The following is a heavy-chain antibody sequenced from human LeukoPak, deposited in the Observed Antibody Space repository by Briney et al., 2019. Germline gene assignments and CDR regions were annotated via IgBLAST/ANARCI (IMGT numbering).Heavy chain of an antibody. CDR2: ISGSGGST. CDR3: ARVTSLHYYYYMDV. V-gene: IGHV3-23*01. J-gene: IGHJ6*03. Sequence: GGSLRLSCAASGFTFSSYGMSWVRQAPGTGLEWVSAISGSGGSTYYADSVKGRFTISRDNSKNTLYLQMNSLRAEDTAVYYCARVTSLHYYYYMDVWGKGTTVTVSS. D-gene: IGHD1-20*01. CDR1: GFTFSSYG.